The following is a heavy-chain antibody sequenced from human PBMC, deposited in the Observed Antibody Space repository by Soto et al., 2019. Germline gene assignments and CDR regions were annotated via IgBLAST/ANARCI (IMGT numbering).Heavy chain of an antibody. CDR1: GGSVSSGSYY. CDR2: IYYSGST. Sequence: SETLSLTCTVSGGSVSSGSYYWSWIRQPPGKGLEWIGYIYYSGSTNYNPSLKSRVTISVDTSKNQFSLKLSSVTAADTAVYYCARVQDIVVVVAAFDAFGIWGQGTMVTVSS. V-gene: IGHV4-61*01. CDR3: ARVQDIVVVVAAFDAFGI. J-gene: IGHJ3*02. D-gene: IGHD2-15*01.